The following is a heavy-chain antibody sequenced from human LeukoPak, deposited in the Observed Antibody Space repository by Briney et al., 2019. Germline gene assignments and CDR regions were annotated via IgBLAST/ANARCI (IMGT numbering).Heavy chain of an antibody. CDR2: INWSSGST. CDR3: AKWNREPLVKGWFDT. Sequence: PGRSLRLSCAASGFTFGDYSMHWVRQAPGKGLEWVSGINWSSGSTDYADSVKGRFTISRDNANNSLSLLMNSLRAEDTAVYYCAKWNREPLVKGWFDTWGQGALVIVSS. CDR1: GFTFGDYS. V-gene: IGHV3-9*01. J-gene: IGHJ5*02. D-gene: IGHD6-13*01.